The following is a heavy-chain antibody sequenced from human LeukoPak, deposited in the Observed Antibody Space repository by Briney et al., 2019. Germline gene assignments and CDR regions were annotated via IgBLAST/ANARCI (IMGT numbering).Heavy chain of an antibody. D-gene: IGHD6-19*01. J-gene: IGHJ2*01. CDR1: GFTFSAYA. Sequence: GGSLRLSCAPSGFTFSAYAMNWVRQAPGKGLEWVSLISVSGDRTYYADSVKGRFTISRDNSKNMLYLQMNSLRAEDTAVYYCAKTLRESSGREYFDLWGRGTLVTVSS. V-gene: IGHV3-23*01. CDR3: AKTLRESSGREYFDL. CDR2: ISVSGDRT.